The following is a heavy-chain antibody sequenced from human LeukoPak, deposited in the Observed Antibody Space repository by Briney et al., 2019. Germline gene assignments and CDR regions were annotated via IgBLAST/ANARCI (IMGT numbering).Heavy chain of an antibody. J-gene: IGHJ4*02. V-gene: IGHV1-18*01. Sequence: SVKVSCKASVYTFTSYGISWVRQAPGQGLEWMGWISAYNRNTNHAQNLQGRVTMTTDTSTSTAYMELRSLRSDDTAVYYCARGYYYDSSGYSPTGYYFDYWGQGTLVTVSS. D-gene: IGHD3-22*01. CDR3: ARGYYYDSSGYSPTGYYFDY. CDR2: ISAYNRNT. CDR1: VYTFTSYG.